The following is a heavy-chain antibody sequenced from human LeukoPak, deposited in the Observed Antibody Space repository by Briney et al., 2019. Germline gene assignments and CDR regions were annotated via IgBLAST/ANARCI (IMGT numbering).Heavy chain of an antibody. Sequence: GGSLRLSCAASGFTFSSYGMNWVRQAPGKGLEWVSYISSSGSTMYYADSVKGRFTISRDNAKNSLYLQMNSLRAEDTAVYYCARDLPSWIVVENGAFDIWGQGTMVTVSS. V-gene: IGHV3-48*03. J-gene: IGHJ3*02. CDR3: ARDLPSWIVVENGAFDI. D-gene: IGHD3-22*01. CDR1: GFTFSSYG. CDR2: ISSSGSTM.